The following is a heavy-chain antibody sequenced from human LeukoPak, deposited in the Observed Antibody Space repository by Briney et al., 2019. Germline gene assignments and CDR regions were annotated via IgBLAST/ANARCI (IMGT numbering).Heavy chain of an antibody. Sequence: GGSLRLSCAASGFTFSSYWMNWARQAPGKGLEWVASINHNGNVNYYVDSVKGRFTISRDNAKNSLYLQMNSLRDEDTAVYYCARGPDYWGQGTLVTVSS. V-gene: IGHV3-7*01. CDR1: GFTFSSYW. CDR2: INHNGNVN. J-gene: IGHJ4*02. CDR3: ARGPDY.